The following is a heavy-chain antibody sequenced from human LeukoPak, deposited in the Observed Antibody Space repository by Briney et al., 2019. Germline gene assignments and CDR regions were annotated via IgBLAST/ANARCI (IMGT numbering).Heavy chain of an antibody. D-gene: IGHD2-2*01. CDR1: GFAFSSYG. CDR3: AKGGCSTTTCLNWFDP. CDR2: ISGSGGST. Sequence: PGASLRLSCAASGFAFSSYGMTWVRQAPGKGLEWVSVISGSGGSTYYADSVQGRFTISRDNSKNTLYPQMNSLRAEDTAVYYCAKGGCSTTTCLNWFDPWGQGTLVTVSS. V-gene: IGHV3-23*01. J-gene: IGHJ5*02.